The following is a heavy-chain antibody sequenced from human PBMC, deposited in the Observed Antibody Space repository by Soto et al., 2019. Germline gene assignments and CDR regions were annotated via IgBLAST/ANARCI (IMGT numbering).Heavy chain of an antibody. CDR1: GGSISSGGYY. J-gene: IGHJ6*02. CDR3: ARDAGYSYGYHYGMDV. Sequence: SETLSLTCTVSGGSISSGGYYWSWIRQHPGKGLEWIGYIYYSGSTYYNPSLKSRVTISVDTSKNQFSLKLSSVTAADTAVYYCARDAGYSYGYHYGMDVWGQGTTVTVSS. D-gene: IGHD5-18*01. CDR2: IYYSGST. V-gene: IGHV4-31*03.